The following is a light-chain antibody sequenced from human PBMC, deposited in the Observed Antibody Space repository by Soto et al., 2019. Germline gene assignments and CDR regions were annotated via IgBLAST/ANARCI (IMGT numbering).Light chain of an antibody. CDR3: SSYTTSSTL. CDR2: EVS. Sequence: QSALTQPASVSGSPGQSITIPCTGTSSDVGAYNYVSWYQHHPGKAPKLMIYEVSNRPSGVSNRFSGSKSGNTASLTISGLQAEDEADYYCSSYTTSSTLFGGGTKVTVL. J-gene: IGLJ2*01. CDR1: SSDVGAYNY. V-gene: IGLV2-14*01.